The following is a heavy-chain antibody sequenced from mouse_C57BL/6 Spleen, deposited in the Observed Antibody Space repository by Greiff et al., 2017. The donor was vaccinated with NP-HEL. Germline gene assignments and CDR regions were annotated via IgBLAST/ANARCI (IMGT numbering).Heavy chain of an antibody. Sequence: QVQLQQPGAELVRPGSSVKLSCKASGYTFTSYWMDWVKQRPGQGLEWIGNIYPSDSETHYNQKFKDKATLTVDKSSSTAYMQLSSLTSEDSAVYYCARRDGYYEGGFAYWGQGTLVTVSA. D-gene: IGHD2-3*01. CDR2: IYPSDSET. CDR1: GYTFTSYW. CDR3: ARRDGYYEGGFAY. J-gene: IGHJ3*01. V-gene: IGHV1-61*01.